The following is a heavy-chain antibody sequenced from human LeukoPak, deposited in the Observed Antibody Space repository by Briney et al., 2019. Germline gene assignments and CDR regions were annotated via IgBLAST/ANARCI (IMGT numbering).Heavy chain of an antibody. V-gene: IGHV4-59*01. CDR2: IYYSGST. J-gene: IGHJ6*03. CDR3: ARGLYSSGWYSDYYYYYMDV. Sequence: SETLSLTCTVSGGSISSYYWSWIRQPPGKGLEWIGYIYYSGSTNYNPSLKGRVTISVDTSKNQFSLKLNSVTAADSAVYYCARGLYSSGWYSDYYYYYMDVWGKGTTVTVSS. CDR1: GGSISSYY. D-gene: IGHD6-19*01.